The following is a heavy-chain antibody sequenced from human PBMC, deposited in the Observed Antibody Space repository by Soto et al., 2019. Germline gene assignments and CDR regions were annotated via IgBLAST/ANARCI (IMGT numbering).Heavy chain of an antibody. J-gene: IGHJ5*01. CDR1: GYTFIRYG. CDR3: AKLRYFDWSAYNWFEY. V-gene: IGHV1-18*01. CDR2: ISPYNDYT. Sequence: ASVKVSCKASGYTFIRYGIAWVRQAPGQGLEWLGWISPYNDYTTYTQKLQGRVTMTTDTSSRTVYMELNSLRVEDTAVYHCAKLRYFDWSAYNWFEYWGQGTPVTVSS. D-gene: IGHD3-9*01.